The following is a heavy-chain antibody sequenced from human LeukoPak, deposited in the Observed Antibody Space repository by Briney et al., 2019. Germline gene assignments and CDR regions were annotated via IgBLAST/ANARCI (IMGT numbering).Heavy chain of an antibody. V-gene: IGHV1-69*06. CDR3: ARESVVTAHRALGY. D-gene: IGHD2-21*02. CDR1: GGTFSSYA. J-gene: IGHJ4*02. Sequence: PVKVSCKASGGTFSSYAISWVRQAPGQGLEWMGGIIPIFGTANYAQKFQGRVTITADKSTSTAYMELSSLRSEDTAVYYCARESVVTAHRALGYRGQGTLVTVSS. CDR2: IIPIFGTA.